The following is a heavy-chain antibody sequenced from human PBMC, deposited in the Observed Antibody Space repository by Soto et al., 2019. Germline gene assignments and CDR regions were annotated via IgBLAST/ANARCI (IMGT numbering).Heavy chain of an antibody. V-gene: IGHV3-11*01. Sequence: QVQLVESGGGLVEPGGSLRLSCATSGFTFSDHYMSWMRQAPGKGLAWVAYISGSGFTIYNADSVKGRFTISRDNAKNSVYLQMDSLRAEDTAVYYCARNTLSAAGSDNYGLDAWGRGTTVAVSS. D-gene: IGHD6-13*01. J-gene: IGHJ6*02. CDR1: GFTFSDHY. CDR2: ISGSGFTI. CDR3: ARNTLSAAGSDNYGLDA.